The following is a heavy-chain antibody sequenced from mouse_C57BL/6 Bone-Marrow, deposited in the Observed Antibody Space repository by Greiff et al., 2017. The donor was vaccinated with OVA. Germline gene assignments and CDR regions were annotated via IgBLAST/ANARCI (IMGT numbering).Heavy chain of an antibody. D-gene: IGHD2-5*01. CDR2: INYDGSST. J-gene: IGHJ4*01. CDR3: ARVLYSNYYAMDY. CDR1: GFTFSDYY. V-gene: IGHV5-16*01. Sequence: EVKVVESEGGLVQPGSSMKLSCTASGFTFSDYYMAWVRQVPEKGLEWVANINYDGSSTYYLDSLKSRFIISRDNAKNILYLQMSSLKSEDTATYYCARVLYSNYYAMDYWGQGTSVTVSS.